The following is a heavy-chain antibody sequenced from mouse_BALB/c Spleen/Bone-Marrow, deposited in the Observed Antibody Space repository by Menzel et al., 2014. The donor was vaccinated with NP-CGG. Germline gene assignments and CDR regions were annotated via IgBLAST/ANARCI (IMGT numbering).Heavy chain of an antibody. D-gene: IGHD1-2*01. CDR2: IISGGST. CDR3: ARGGYYYFDS. J-gene: IGHJ2*01. CDR1: GFTFSSYA. Sequence: EVMLVESGGGLVEPGGSLKLSCAASGFTFSSYAMSWVRQTPEKRLEWVASIISGGSTYYPDSVKGRFTISRDNARNTLYLQMSSLRSEDTAMYYCARGGYYYFDSWGQGTTLTVSS. V-gene: IGHV5-6-5*01.